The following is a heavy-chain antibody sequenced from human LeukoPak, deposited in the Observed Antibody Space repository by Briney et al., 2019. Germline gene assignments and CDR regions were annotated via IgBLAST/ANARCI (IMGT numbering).Heavy chain of an antibody. J-gene: IGHJ6*02. CDR3: ARDRLKLERTSFHYYYGMDV. D-gene: IGHD1-1*01. Sequence: SETLSLTCTVSGGSISSYYWSWIRQPQGKGKEWIGYIYYSGSTNYNPSLKSRVTISVDTSKNQFSLKLSSVTAADTAVYYCARDRLKLERTSFHYYYGMDVWGQGTTVTVSS. CDR1: GGSISSYY. CDR2: IYYSGST. V-gene: IGHV4-59*01.